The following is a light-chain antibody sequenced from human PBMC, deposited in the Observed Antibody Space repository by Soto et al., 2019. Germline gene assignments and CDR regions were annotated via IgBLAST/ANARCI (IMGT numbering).Light chain of an antibody. V-gene: IGLV1-44*01. CDR3: AAWDDSLNGHVV. CDR1: NSNIESNT. Sequence: QSVLTQPPSASGTPGQRVTISCSGSNSNIESNTVNWYQQLPGTAPKLLIYRNNQRPSGVPDRFSGSKSGTSASLAISGLQSDDEADYYGAAWDDSLNGHVVFGGGTKVTVL. CDR2: RNN. J-gene: IGLJ2*01.